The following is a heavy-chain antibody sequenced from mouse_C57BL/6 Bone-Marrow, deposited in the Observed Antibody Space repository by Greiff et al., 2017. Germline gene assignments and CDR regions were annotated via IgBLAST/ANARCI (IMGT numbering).Heavy chain of an antibody. CDR3: AREANIGITGTVPWFAY. V-gene: IGHV1-59*01. CDR1: GYTFTSYW. Sequence: QVQLQQPGAELVRPGTSVKLSCKASGYTFTSYWMHWVKQRPGQGLEWIGVIDPSDSYTNYNQKFKGKATLTVDTSSSTAYMPLSSLTSEDSAVYYGAREANIGITGTVPWFAYWGQGTLVTVSA. CDR2: IDPSDSYT. J-gene: IGHJ3*01. D-gene: IGHD4-1*01.